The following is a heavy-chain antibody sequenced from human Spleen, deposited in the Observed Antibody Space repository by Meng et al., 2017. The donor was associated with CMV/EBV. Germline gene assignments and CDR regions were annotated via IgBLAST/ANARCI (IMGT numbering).Heavy chain of an antibody. CDR2: INWNGGST. CDR3: AREPYYYDSSGYYSGPFDY. J-gene: IGHJ4*02. V-gene: IGHV3-20*04. Sequence: GGSLRLSCAASGFTFDDYGMSWVRQAPGKGLEWVSGINWNGGSTGYADSVKGRFTISRGKAKNSLYLQMNSLRAEDTALYYCAREPYYYDSSGYYSGPFDYWGQGTLVTVSS. CDR1: GFTFDDYG. D-gene: IGHD3-22*01.